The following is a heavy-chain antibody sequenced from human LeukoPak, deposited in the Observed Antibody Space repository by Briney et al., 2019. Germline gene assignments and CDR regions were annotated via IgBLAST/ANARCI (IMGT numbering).Heavy chain of an antibody. CDR1: RFTFGSYS. Sequence: PGGSLRLSCAASRFTFGSYSMNWVRQASGKGLEWVSSISSSSSYIYYADSVKGRFTISRDNAKNSLYLQMNSLRAEDTAVYYCARGLAVTMADYWGQGTLVTVSS. CDR2: ISSSSSYI. CDR3: ARGLAVTMADY. D-gene: IGHD4-17*01. V-gene: IGHV3-21*01. J-gene: IGHJ4*02.